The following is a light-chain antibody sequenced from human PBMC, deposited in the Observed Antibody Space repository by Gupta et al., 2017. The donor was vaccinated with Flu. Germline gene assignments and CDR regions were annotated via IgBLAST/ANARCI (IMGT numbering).Light chain of an antibody. V-gene: IGLV3-21*03. J-gene: IGLJ3*02. CDR3: QAWENSSNNLGV. CDR1: NIGSNS. CDR2: DEK. Sequence: KTAKINCGGNNIGSNSVHWYQHKPDHAPGLLVYDEKDRRGGSPERFSGSNSGNTATLTITRVEAGEEADYYCQAWENSSNNLGVFGGGTKLTVL.